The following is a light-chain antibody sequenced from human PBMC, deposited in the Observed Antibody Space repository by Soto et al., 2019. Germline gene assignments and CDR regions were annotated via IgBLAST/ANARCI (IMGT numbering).Light chain of an antibody. CDR3: QQLYTLPFT. V-gene: IGKV1-9*01. CDR2: EPS. CDR1: PAFDPF. Sequence: DIQLTQSPSPFLAPLGTRATIICRPSPAFDPFLPCYQKKPGKAPKLLIYEPSTLQSGVPSRFSGSGSGTEFTLTISGLLPEDFAAYHCQQLYTLPFTFGQGTRL. J-gene: IGKJ5*01.